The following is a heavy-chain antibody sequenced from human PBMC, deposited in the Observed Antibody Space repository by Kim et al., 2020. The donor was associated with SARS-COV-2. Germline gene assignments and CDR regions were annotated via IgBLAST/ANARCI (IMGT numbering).Heavy chain of an antibody. Sequence: ASVKFSCKASGYTFTSHGISGVRHAPGEGREWLGWGGAYNGDRNYAQNLQGRVTLTTDTSTSTAFLELRRLRSDDTAVYFCARDRGYGDDTFDYWGQGTLVTVSP. J-gene: IGHJ4*02. V-gene: IGHV1-18*01. CDR1: GYTFTSHG. D-gene: IGHD4-17*01. CDR2: GGAYNGDR. CDR3: ARDRGYGDDTFDY.